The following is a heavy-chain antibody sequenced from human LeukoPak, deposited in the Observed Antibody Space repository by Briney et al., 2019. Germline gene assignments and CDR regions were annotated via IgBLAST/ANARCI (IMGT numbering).Heavy chain of an antibody. CDR2: ISGSGGST. J-gene: IGHJ3*02. CDR3: AKALRPTYYYDSSGYPDAFDI. Sequence: GGFLRLSCAASGFTFSSYAMSWVRQAPGKGLEWVSAISGSGGSTYYADSVKGRFTISRDNSKNTLYLQMNSLRAEDTAVYYCAKALRPTYYYDSSGYPDAFDIWGQGTMVTVSS. CDR1: GFTFSSYA. D-gene: IGHD3-22*01. V-gene: IGHV3-23*01.